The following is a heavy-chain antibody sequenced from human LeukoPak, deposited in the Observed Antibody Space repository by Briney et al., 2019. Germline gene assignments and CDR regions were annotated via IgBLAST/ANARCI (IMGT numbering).Heavy chain of an antibody. CDR2: ISGDGGST. Sequence: GGSLRLSCAASGFTFDDYTMHWVRPAQGKGLEWVFLISGDGGSTYYADSVKGRFTNSRDNSKNSLHLQMNSLRTEDTALYYCAKAFFGMATMAYWGRGTLVTVSS. D-gene: IGHD5-24*01. CDR3: AKAFFGMATMAY. J-gene: IGHJ4*02. V-gene: IGHV3-43*02. CDR1: GFTFDDYT.